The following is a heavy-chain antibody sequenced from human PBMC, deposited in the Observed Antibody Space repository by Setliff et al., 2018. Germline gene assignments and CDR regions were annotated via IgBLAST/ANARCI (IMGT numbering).Heavy chain of an antibody. Sequence: ASVKVSCKASDYTFTDYGIYWVRQAPGQGLEWMGWISAYNGRTNYAEKFHARVTMTTDTATSTAYMELRSLKSDDTAVNYCARASGGNSVEDGFDIWGQGTMVTVSS. CDR2: ISAYNGRT. V-gene: IGHV1-18*01. J-gene: IGHJ3*02. CDR1: DYTFTDYG. D-gene: IGHD1-26*01. CDR3: ARASGGNSVEDGFDI.